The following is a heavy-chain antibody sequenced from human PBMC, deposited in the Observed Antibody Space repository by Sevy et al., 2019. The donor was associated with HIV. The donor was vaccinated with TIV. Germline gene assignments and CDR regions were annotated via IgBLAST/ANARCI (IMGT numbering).Heavy chain of an antibody. Sequence: GGSLRLSCAASGFTFSSYWMSWVRQAPGKGLEWVANIKQDGSEKYYVDSVKGRFNISRDNTKNSLYVQMNSLRAEDTAVYYCAGGQIAVAGWGDNWFYPWGQGTLVTVSS. D-gene: IGHD6-19*01. V-gene: IGHV3-7*01. CDR1: GFTFSSYW. CDR3: AGGQIAVAGWGDNWFYP. J-gene: IGHJ5*02. CDR2: IKQDGSEK.